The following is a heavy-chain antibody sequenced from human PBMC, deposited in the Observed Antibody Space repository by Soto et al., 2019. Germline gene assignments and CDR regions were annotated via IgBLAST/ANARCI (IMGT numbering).Heavy chain of an antibody. Sequence: EVQLVESGGGLVKPGGSLRLSCSASGFPFSSYTMYWVRQAPGKGLEWVSSITTSSTRSIFYAVSVKGRFTISRNNANNILYLQMNNLRVEDTAVYYCARDDPIFGAIPRMDIWGQGTTVTVSS. D-gene: IGHD3-3*01. CDR3: ARDDPIFGAIPRMDI. V-gene: IGHV3-21*02. CDR1: GFPFSSYT. CDR2: ITTSSTRSI. J-gene: IGHJ6*02.